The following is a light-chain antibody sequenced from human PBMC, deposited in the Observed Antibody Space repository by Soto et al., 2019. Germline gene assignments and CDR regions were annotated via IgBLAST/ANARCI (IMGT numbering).Light chain of an antibody. V-gene: IGKV3-20*01. CDR3: QQYGLPPHS. CDR2: GAS. Sequence: EIVLTQSPGTLSLSPGERATLSCRARQSVYNNYLAWYQQKPGQTPRLLVKGASNRATGIPDRFSGGGSGTDFTLTISSLEPEDFAVYYCQQYGLPPHSFGQGTRVEIK. CDR1: QSVYNNY. J-gene: IGKJ2*01.